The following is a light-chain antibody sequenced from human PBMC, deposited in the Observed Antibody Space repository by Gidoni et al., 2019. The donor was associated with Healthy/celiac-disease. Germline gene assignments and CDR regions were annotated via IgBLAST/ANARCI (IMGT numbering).Light chain of an antibody. J-gene: IGLJ1*01. CDR1: SSDVGGYNY. Sequence: QSALTQPASVSGSPGQSITISCTGTSSDVGGYNYVSWYQQHPGKAPKLMIYDVSKRPSGVSNRFSGSKSGNTASLTISGLQAEDEADYCCSSYTSSSTRVFGTGTKVTVL. CDR2: DVS. V-gene: IGLV2-14*01. CDR3: SSYTSSSTRV.